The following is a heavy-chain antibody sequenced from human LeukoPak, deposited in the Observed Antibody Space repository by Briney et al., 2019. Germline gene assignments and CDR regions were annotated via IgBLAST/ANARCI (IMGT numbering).Heavy chain of an antibody. CDR3: ARPEAGLGAFDI. Sequence: ASETLSLTCTVSGGSISSYYWSWIRQPPGKGLEWIGYIYYSGSTNYNPSLKSRVTISVDTSKNQFSLKLSSVTAADTAVYYCARPEAGLGAFDIWGQGTMVTVSS. CDR1: GGSISSYY. CDR2: IYYSGST. J-gene: IGHJ3*02. V-gene: IGHV4-59*08. D-gene: IGHD3-10*01.